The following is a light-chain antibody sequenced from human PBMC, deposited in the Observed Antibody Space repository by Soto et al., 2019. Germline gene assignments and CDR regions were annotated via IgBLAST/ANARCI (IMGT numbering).Light chain of an antibody. J-gene: IGKJ3*01. V-gene: IGKV1-39*01. Sequence: DIQMTQSPSSLSASVGDRVTITCRASQSISTYLNWYQQQAGKAPKLLIYGASTLHSGVPSRFSGSGSGTDFTLPISSLQPEDYATYYWQQRYSTRRAFGPGTKVHIK. CDR2: GAS. CDR3: QQRYSTRRA. CDR1: QSISTY.